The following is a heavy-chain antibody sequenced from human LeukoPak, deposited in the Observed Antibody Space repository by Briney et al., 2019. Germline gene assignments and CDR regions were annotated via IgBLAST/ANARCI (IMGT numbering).Heavy chain of an antibody. Sequence: GGSLRLSRAASSFTVGKAWMGSVRQAPGKGPEWVGRIKSKTDGGTTDYAAPVKGRFTISRDDSKNTLYLQMNSLKTEDTAVYYCTTGSIDYWGQGTLVTVSS. V-gene: IGHV3-15*01. CDR1: SFTVGKAW. CDR3: TTGSIDY. CDR2: IKSKTDGGTT. J-gene: IGHJ4*02.